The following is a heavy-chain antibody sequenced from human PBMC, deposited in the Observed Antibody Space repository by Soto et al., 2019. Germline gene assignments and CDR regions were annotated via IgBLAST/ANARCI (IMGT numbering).Heavy chain of an antibody. CDR2: ISGSGGST. Sequence: GVSLRLSCAVSGFVFSSYDMHWVRQAPGKGLEWVSAISGSGGSTYYADSVKGRFTISRDNSKNTLYLQMNSLRAEDTAVYYCPKIVIMLYANRYDTWGQGSLVTVSA. CDR1: GFVFSSYD. V-gene: IGHV3-23*01. J-gene: IGHJ5*02. CDR3: PKIVIMLYANRYDT. D-gene: IGHD2-8*01.